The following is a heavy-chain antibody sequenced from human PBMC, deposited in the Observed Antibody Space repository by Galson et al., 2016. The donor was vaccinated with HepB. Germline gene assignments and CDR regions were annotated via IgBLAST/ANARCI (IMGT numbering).Heavy chain of an antibody. CDR1: GFTFSSYA. CDR3: ARPVSADEGLGN. Sequence: SLRLSCAASGFTFSSYAMSWVRQAPGKGLEWVSVISGSGASTYYADSVKGRFTISRDNSKNTLYLQMNSLRPEDTATYYCARPVSADEGLGNWGQGTLVTVSS. D-gene: IGHD2-8*01. V-gene: IGHV3-23*01. CDR2: ISGSGAST. J-gene: IGHJ4*02.